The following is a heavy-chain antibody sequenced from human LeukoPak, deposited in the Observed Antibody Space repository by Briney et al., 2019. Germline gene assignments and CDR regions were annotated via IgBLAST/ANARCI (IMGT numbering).Heavy chain of an antibody. V-gene: IGHV4-34*01. Sequence: SETLSLTRAVYGGSFSGYYWSWIRQPPGKGLEWIGEINHSGSTNCNPSLKSRVTISVDTSKNQFSLKLSSVTAADTAVYYCARGLGTLPPGGYWGQGTLVTVSS. D-gene: IGHD4-23*01. J-gene: IGHJ4*02. CDR2: INHSGST. CDR1: GGSFSGYY. CDR3: ARGLGTLPPGGY.